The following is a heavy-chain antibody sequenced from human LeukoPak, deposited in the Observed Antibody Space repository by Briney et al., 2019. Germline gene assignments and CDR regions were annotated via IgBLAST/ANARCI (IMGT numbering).Heavy chain of an antibody. CDR3: AKDTLYYDSSGENDY. J-gene: IGHJ4*02. Sequence: PGGSLRLSCAASGFTFSSYAMSWVRQAPGKGLEWVSAISGSGGSTYYADSVKGRFTVSRDNSKNILYLQMNSLRAEDTAVYYCAKDTLYYDSSGENDYWGQGTLVTVSS. V-gene: IGHV3-23*01. CDR1: GFTFSSYA. D-gene: IGHD3-22*01. CDR2: ISGSGGST.